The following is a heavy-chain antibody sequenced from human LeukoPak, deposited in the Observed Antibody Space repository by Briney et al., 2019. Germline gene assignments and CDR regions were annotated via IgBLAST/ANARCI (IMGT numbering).Heavy chain of an antibody. V-gene: IGHV4-59*01. D-gene: IGHD4-17*01. Sequence: SETLSLTCNVSGGSISSYYWSWIRQPPGKGLEWIGYIYYSGSTNYNPSLKSRVTISVDTSKNQFSLKLSSVTAADTAVYYCARDFREGHDYGDYYYYGMDVWGQGTTVTVSS. CDR1: GGSISSYY. CDR2: IYYSGST. CDR3: ARDFREGHDYGDYYYYGMDV. J-gene: IGHJ6*02.